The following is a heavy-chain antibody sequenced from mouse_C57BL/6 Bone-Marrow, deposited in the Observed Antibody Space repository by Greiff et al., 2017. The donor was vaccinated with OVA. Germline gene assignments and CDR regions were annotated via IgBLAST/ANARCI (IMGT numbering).Heavy chain of an antibody. Sequence: EVKLQESGAELVRPGASVKLSCTASGFNIKDYYMHWVKQRPEQGLEWIGRIDPEDGDTEYAPKFQGKATMTADTSSNTAYLQLSSLTSEDTAVYYCTRIYYGKGAMDYWGQGTSVTVSS. CDR2: IDPEDGDT. V-gene: IGHV14-1*01. J-gene: IGHJ4*01. CDR1: GFNIKDYY. D-gene: IGHD2-1*01. CDR3: TRIYYGKGAMDY.